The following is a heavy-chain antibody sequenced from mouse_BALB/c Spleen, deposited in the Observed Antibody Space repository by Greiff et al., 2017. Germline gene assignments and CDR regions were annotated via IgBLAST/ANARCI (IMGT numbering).Heavy chain of an antibody. V-gene: IGHV5-9-3*01. Sequence: EVQVVESGGGLVKPGGSLKLSCAASGFTFSSYAMSWVRQTPEKRLEWVATISSCGSYTYYPDSVKGRFTISRDNTKNPMYLQMSSLRSEDTAMFSCARRYGNPYYFDYWGQGTTLTVSA. CDR3: ARRYGNPYYFDY. CDR2: ISSCGSYT. CDR1: GFTFSSYA. D-gene: IGHD2-10*02. J-gene: IGHJ2*01.